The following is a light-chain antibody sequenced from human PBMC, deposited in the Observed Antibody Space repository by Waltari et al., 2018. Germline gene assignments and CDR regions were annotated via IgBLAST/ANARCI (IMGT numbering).Light chain of an antibody. Sequence: DIQMTQSPSSLSPSVGDRVIIPCRASQAIKPFLAWFQQKPGKAPRSLIYAASTLQSGVSSNFSGRGSGTNFTLTNSSLQPEDCATYYCQQYNSFPPTFGGGTRVEI. J-gene: IGKJ4*01. V-gene: IGKV1-16*02. CDR2: AAS. CDR3: QQYNSFPPT. CDR1: QAIKPF.